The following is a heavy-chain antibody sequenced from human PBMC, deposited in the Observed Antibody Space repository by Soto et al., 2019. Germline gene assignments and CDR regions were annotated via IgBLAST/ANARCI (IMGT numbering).Heavy chain of an antibody. CDR2: IXXXXXT. CDR1: GGSISSGYYY. J-gene: IGHJ6*02. CDR3: ASSSLYGMDV. V-gene: IGHV4-30-4*01. Sequence: SETLSLTCCVSGGSISSGYYYWSWIRQPPGXGLEGIGXIXXXXXTXXXPSLKSRLIISIDTSKNQFYLKVGSVTAADTAVYYWASSSLYGMDVWGQGTTVTVSS.